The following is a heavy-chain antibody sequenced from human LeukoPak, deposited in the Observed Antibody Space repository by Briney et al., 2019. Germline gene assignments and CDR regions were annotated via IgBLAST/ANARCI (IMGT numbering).Heavy chain of an antibody. V-gene: IGHV4-4*07. CDR3: ARAVFQSSSGWYEY. CDR1: GGSISSYY. CDR2: TYTSGST. Sequence: PSETLSLTCTVSGGSISSYYRSWIRQPAGKGLEWIGRTYTSGSTNYNPSLKSRVTMSVDTSKNQFSPKLSSVTAADTAVYYCARAVFQSSSGWYEYWGQGTLVTVSS. J-gene: IGHJ4*02. D-gene: IGHD6-19*01.